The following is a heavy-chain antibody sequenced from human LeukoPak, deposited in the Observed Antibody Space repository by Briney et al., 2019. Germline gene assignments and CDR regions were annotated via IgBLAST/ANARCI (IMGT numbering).Heavy chain of an antibody. D-gene: IGHD3-3*01. CDR1: GYSISSGYY. J-gene: IGHJ6*03. CDR3: ARDRFGVGVDPRSRYYYMDV. Sequence: KSSETLSLTCTVSGYSISSGYYWGWIRQPPGKGLEWIGYIYYSGSTNYNPSLKSRVTISVDTSKNQFSLKLSSVTAADTAVYYCARDRFGVGVDPRSRYYYMDVWGKGTTVTVSS. CDR2: IYYSGST. V-gene: IGHV4-61*01.